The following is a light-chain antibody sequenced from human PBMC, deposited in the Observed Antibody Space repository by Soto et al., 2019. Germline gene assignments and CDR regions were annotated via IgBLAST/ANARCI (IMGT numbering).Light chain of an antibody. Sequence: EIVMTQSPATLSVSPGERATLSCRASQSVGNNLAWYRQKPGQAPRLLLYGASTRATGIPARFSGSGSGAEFTLTISSLQSEDFAVYYCQQYNNWPLTFGPGTKVDIE. CDR1: QSVGNN. J-gene: IGKJ3*01. CDR3: QQYNNWPLT. CDR2: GAS. V-gene: IGKV3-15*01.